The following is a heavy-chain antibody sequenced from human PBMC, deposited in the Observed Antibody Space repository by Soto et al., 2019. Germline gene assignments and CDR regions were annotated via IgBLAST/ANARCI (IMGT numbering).Heavy chain of an antibody. Sequence: ASVKVSCKVSGYTLTELSMHGVRQAPGKGLEWMGGFDPEDGETIYAQKFQGRVTMTEDTSTDTAYMELSSLRSEDTAVYYCATVRRSGYDFDYWGQGTLVTVSS. V-gene: IGHV1-24*01. D-gene: IGHD5-12*01. CDR3: ATVRRSGYDFDY. J-gene: IGHJ4*02. CDR1: GYTLTELS. CDR2: FDPEDGET.